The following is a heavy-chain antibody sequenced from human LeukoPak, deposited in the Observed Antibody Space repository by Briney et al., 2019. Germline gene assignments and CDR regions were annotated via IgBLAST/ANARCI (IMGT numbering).Heavy chain of an antibody. V-gene: IGHV4-39*07. Sequence: PSETLSLTCTVSGGSISSSSYYWGWIRQPPGKGLEWIGSIYYSGSTYYNPSLKSRVTISVDTSKNQFSLKLSSVTAADTAVYYCVRVKGYYYDSSGTRGYFDYWGQGTLVTVSS. J-gene: IGHJ4*02. CDR1: GGSISSSSYY. CDR2: IYYSGST. CDR3: VRVKGYYYDSSGTRGYFDY. D-gene: IGHD3-22*01.